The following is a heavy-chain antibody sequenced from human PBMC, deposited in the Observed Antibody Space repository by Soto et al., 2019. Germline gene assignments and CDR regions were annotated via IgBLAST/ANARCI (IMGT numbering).Heavy chain of an antibody. CDR3: ARGDPLLWFGEKVYYGMDG. CDR2: IYYSGST. CDR1: GGSISSYY. D-gene: IGHD3-10*01. J-gene: IGHJ6*02. Sequence: QVQLQESGPGLVKPSETLSLTCTVSGGSISSYYWSWIRQPPGKGLEWIGYIYYSGSTNYNPSLKSRVTISVDKSKNQFSLKLSSVTAADTAVYYCARGDPLLWFGEKVYYGMDGWGQGTTVTVAS. V-gene: IGHV4-59*01.